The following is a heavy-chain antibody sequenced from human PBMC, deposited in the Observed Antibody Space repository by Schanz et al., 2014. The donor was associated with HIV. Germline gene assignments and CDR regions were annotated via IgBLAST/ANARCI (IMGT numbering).Heavy chain of an antibody. D-gene: IGHD3-10*01. CDR1: GFTFGDYG. Sequence: EVQLVESGGGLVKPGRSLRLSCTASGFTFGDYGMHWVRRAPGKGLEWVGRSKNKANGYITEYTASVKGRFTISRDDSRNSLYLQMNSLKTEDTAVYFCARWRSGAPSNWGQGTLVTVSS. CDR2: SKNKANGYIT. J-gene: IGHJ4*02. CDR3: ARWRSGAPSN. V-gene: IGHV3-72*01.